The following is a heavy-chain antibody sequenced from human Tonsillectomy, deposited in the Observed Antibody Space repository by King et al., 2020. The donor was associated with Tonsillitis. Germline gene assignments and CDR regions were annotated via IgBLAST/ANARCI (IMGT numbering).Heavy chain of an antibody. CDR2: IYPGDSDT. D-gene: IGHD1-1*01. Sequence: QLVQSGAEVKKPGESLKISCKGSGYSFTSYWIGWVRQMPGKGLEWMGIIYPGDSDTIYSPSFQGQVTIPADKSISTAYLQWSSLKASDTAMYYCARWYNWNEDLVYTFDYWGQGTLVTVSS. CDR1: GYSFTSYW. J-gene: IGHJ4*02. CDR3: ARWYNWNEDLVYTFDY. V-gene: IGHV5-51*01.